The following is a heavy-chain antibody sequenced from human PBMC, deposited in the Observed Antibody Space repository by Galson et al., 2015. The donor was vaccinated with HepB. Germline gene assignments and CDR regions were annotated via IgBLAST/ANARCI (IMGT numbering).Heavy chain of an antibody. J-gene: IGHJ6*03. D-gene: IGHD2-2*03. Sequence: SVKVSCKASGGTFSSYAISWVRQAPGQGLEWMGRIIPILGIANYAQKFQGRVTIIADKSTSTAYMELSSLRSEDTAVYYCARDGYYYYYYYMDVWGKGTTVTVSS. CDR1: GGTFSSYA. CDR3: ARDGYYYYYYYMDV. CDR2: IIPILGIA. V-gene: IGHV1-69*04.